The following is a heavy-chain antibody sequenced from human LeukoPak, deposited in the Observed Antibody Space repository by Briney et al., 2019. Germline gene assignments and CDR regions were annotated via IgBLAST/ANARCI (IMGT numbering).Heavy chain of an antibody. D-gene: IGHD6-19*01. Sequence: GRSLRLSCAASGFTFSSYAMHWVRQAPGKGLEWVAVISYDGSNKYYADSVKGRFTISRDNSKNTLYLQMTSLRAEDTAVYYCARVGIAVAGSFDYWGQGTLVTVSS. CDR1: GFTFSSYA. CDR3: ARVGIAVAGSFDY. V-gene: IGHV3-30*04. J-gene: IGHJ4*02. CDR2: ISYDGSNK.